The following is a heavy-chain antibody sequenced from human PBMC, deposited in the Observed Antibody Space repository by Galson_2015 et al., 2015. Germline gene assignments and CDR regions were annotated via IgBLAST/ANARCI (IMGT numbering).Heavy chain of an antibody. V-gene: IGHV3-30*18. CDR3: AKDHGSGSWGPGY. D-gene: IGHD1-26*01. CDR2: MSYDGSNK. J-gene: IGHJ4*02. CDR1: GFTFSSYG. Sequence: SLRLSCAASGFTFSSYGMHWVRQAPGKGLEWVAVMSYDGSNKYYADSVKGRFTISRDNSKNTLYLQMNSLRAEDTAVYYCAKDHGSGSWGPGYWGQGTLVTVSS.